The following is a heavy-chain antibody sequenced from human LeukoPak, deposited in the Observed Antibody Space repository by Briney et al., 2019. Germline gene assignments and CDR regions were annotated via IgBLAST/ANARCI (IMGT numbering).Heavy chain of an antibody. CDR2: IGGNNI. Sequence: PGGSLRLSCAASEFTLSSYEMNWVRQAPGKGPEWLSYIGGNNIYYADSVKGRFTISRDNAKNSLYLQMNSLRAEDTAVYYCARETIAVFGDAFDIWGQGTMVTVSS. D-gene: IGHD6-19*01. CDR1: EFTLSSYE. CDR3: ARETIAVFGDAFDI. V-gene: IGHV3-48*03. J-gene: IGHJ3*02.